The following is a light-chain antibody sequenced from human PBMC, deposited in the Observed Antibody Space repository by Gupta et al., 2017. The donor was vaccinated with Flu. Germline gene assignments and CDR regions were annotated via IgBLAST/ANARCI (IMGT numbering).Light chain of an antibody. CDR2: DVT. J-gene: IGLJ3*02. CDR3: SSYAGSYTFWV. Sequence: QSALTQPRSVSGSPGQSVTISCPGSSSDVGGYNYVSWYQQYPGKAPNLMIYDVTKRPSGVPDRFSGSKSGNTASLTISGLQADDEADYYCSSYAGSYTFWVFGGGTKLTVL. V-gene: IGLV2-11*01. CDR1: SSDVGGYNY.